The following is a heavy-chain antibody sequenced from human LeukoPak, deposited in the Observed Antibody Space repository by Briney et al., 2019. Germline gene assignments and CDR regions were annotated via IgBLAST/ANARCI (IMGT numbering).Heavy chain of an antibody. D-gene: IGHD6-19*01. Sequence: SVKVSCKASGGTFSSYAISWVRQAPGQGLEWMGRIIPILGIANYAQKFQGRVTITADKSTSTAYMELSSLRSEDTAVYYCARDHGRFSSGWYSLLRSYYFDYWGQGTLVTVSS. CDR2: IIPILGIA. CDR1: GGTFSSYA. J-gene: IGHJ4*02. CDR3: ARDHGRFSSGWYSLLRSYYFDY. V-gene: IGHV1-69*04.